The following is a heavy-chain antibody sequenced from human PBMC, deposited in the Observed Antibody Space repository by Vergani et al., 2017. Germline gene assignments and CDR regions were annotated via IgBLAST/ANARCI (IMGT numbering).Heavy chain of an antibody. CDR2: ISWNSGTI. D-gene: IGHD3-22*01. CDR3: AKDGSGSSYYGWFDP. CDR1: GFTFDDYA. Sequence: EVQLVESGGGLVQPGGSLRLSCAASGFTFDDYAMHWVRQAPGKGLEWVSGISWNSGTIGYADSVKGRFTISRDNARNSVYLQINSLRAEDTAFYYCAKDGSGSSYYGWFDPWGQGTLVTVSS. J-gene: IGHJ5*02. V-gene: IGHV3-9*01.